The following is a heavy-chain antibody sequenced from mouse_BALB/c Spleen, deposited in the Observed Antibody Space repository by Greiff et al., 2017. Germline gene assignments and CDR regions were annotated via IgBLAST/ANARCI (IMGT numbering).Heavy chain of an antibody. CDR3: ARGAYGNCFDY. V-gene: IGHV3-6*02. CDR1: GYSITSGYY. Sequence: EVQLQESGPGLVKPSQSLSLTCSVTGYSITSGYYWNWIRQFPGNKLEWMGYISYDGSNNYNPSLKNRISITRDTSKNQFCLKLNSVTTEDTATYYCARGAYGNCFDYWGQGTTLTVSS. CDR2: ISYDGSN. J-gene: IGHJ2*01. D-gene: IGHD2-1*01.